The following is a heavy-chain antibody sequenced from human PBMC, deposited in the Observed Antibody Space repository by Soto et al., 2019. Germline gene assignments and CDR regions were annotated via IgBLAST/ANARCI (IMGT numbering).Heavy chain of an antibody. J-gene: IGHJ6*03. V-gene: IGHV3-73*01. CDR3: TRHHLPKTGDNYYYYYMDV. CDR1: GFTFSGSA. D-gene: IGHD7-27*01. CDR2: IRSKANSYAT. Sequence: GGSLRLSCAASGFTFSGSAMHWVRQASGKGLEWVGRIRSKANSYATAYAASVKGRFTISRDDSKNTAYLQMNSLKTEDTAVYYCTRHHLPKTGDNYYYYYMDVWGKGTTVTVSS.